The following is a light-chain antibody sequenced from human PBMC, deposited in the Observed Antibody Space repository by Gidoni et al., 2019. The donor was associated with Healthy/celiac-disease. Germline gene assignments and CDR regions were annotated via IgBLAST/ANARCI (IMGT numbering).Light chain of an antibody. V-gene: IGKV1-5*01. CDR2: DAS. CDR1: QSISSW. J-gene: IGKJ1*01. CDR3: QQYNSYSPKT. Sequence: DIQMTQSPSTLSASVGDRVTITCRASQSISSWLAWYQQKPGKAPKLLIYDASSLESGVPSRFSGSGSGTEFTLTISSLQPDDFATYYCQQYNSYSPKTFGHXTKVEI.